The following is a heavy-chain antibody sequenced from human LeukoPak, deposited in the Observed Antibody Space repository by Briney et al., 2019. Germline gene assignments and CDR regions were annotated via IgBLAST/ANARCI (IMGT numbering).Heavy chain of an antibody. Sequence: GGSLRLSCEASGFTVSSYAMHWVRQAPGKGLEWVAVISYDGSNKYYADSVKGRFTISRDNSKNTLYLQMNSLRAEDTAVYYCARGRGGYYYGMDVWGQGTTVTVSS. CDR3: ARGRGGYYYGMDV. V-gene: IGHV3-30-3*01. CDR2: ISYDGSNK. CDR1: GFTVSSYA. D-gene: IGHD3-10*01. J-gene: IGHJ6*02.